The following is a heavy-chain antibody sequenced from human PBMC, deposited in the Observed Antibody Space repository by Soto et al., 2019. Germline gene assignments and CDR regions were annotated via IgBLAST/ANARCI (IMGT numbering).Heavy chain of an antibody. CDR1: GFTFSSYA. D-gene: IGHD2-15*01. CDR2: ISYDGSNK. J-gene: IGHJ6*01. CDR3: AREEYCSGGSCYGMDV. Sequence: PGGSLRLSCAASGFTFSSYAMHWVRQAPGQGLEWVAVISYDGSNKYYADSVKGRFTISRDNSKNTLYLQMNSLRAEDTAVYYCAREEYCSGGSCYGMDVWGQGTTVTVSS. V-gene: IGHV3-30-3*01.